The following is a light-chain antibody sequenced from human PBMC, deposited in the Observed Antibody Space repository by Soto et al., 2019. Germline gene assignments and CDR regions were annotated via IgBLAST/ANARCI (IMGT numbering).Light chain of an antibody. CDR1: NIGSKS. Sequence: SYELTQPPSVSVAPGKTARITCGGNNIGSKSVHWYQQKPGQAPVLVIYYDSARPSGIPERFAGSNSGNTATLTISRVEAGDEADYYCQVWDSSSDHPDVVFGGGTKLTVL. CDR3: QVWDSSSDHPDVV. J-gene: IGLJ2*01. V-gene: IGLV3-21*04. CDR2: YDS.